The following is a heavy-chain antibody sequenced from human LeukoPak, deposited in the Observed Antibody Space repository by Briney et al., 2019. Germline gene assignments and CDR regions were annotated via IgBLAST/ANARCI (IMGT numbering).Heavy chain of an antibody. CDR3: SPPRGDSSGYYYVY. Sequence: PGGSLRLSCTASGLTFSSYVMSWLRQAPGKGLEWVSTISGSGGSTFYADSVRGQFTISRDNSRSTLYLQMKSLRAEDTATYYCSPPRGDSSGYYYVYWGQGTLVTVS. V-gene: IGHV3-23*01. D-gene: IGHD3-22*01. J-gene: IGHJ4*02. CDR1: GLTFSSYV. CDR2: ISGSGGST.